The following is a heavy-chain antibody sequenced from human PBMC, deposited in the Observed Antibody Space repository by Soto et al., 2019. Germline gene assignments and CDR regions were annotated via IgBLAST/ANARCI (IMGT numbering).Heavy chain of an antibody. Sequence: GESLKISCKGSGYSFTSYWIGGVRQMPGKGLEWVGIIYPGDSDTRYSPSFQGQVTISADKSISTAYLQWSSLKASDTAMYYCARRMSGDPVERLSGYYRMDVWGQGTTVTGSS. D-gene: IGHD1-26*01. CDR3: ARRMSGDPVERLSGYYRMDV. J-gene: IGHJ6*02. CDR2: IYPGDSDT. CDR1: GYSFTSYW. V-gene: IGHV5-51*01.